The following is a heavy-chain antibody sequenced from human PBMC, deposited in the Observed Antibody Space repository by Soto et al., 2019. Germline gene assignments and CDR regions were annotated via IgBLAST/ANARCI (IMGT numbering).Heavy chain of an antibody. V-gene: IGHV1-69*13. CDR3: ARNGTYGSSRSHYSGMDV. CDR2: IVPMLGTP. D-gene: IGHD3-10*01. J-gene: IGHJ6*02. CDR1: GGTFDKFI. Sequence: SVKVSFKASGGTFDKFIMNWLRQTPGRGLEWMGGIVPMLGTPTYAEKFKGRVRISATGSATTTYMEVTSLRSEDTAIYYCARNGTYGSSRSHYSGMDVWGQGTTVTASS.